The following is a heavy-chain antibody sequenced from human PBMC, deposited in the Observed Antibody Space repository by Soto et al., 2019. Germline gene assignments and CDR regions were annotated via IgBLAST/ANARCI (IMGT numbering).Heavy chain of an antibody. CDR3: AGHYGSGSYYPSYYYYGMDV. Sequence: QVQLQESGPGLVKPSETLSLTCTVSGGSISSYYWSWIRQPPGKGLEWIGYIYYSGSTNYNPSLKSRVTTSVDASNNQFSLKLSSVTAADTAVYYCAGHYGSGSYYPSYYYYGMDVW. D-gene: IGHD3-10*01. CDR1: GGSISSYY. V-gene: IGHV4-59*08. J-gene: IGHJ6*01. CDR2: IYYSGST.